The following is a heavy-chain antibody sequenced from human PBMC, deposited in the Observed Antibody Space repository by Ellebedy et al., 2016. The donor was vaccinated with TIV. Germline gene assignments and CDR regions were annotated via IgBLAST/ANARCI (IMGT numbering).Heavy chain of an antibody. Sequence: AASVKVSCKTSGYTFTDYYIHCERQAPGHGLELMAWINPNSGGKNYAQKFQGRVTVTREPSTSTAFLELSRLRSDDTAVYYCTRDLTNIVSGDYWGQGTLVTVSS. CDR2: INPNSGGK. CDR1: GYTFTDYY. J-gene: IGHJ4*02. V-gene: IGHV1-2*02. D-gene: IGHD5/OR15-5a*01. CDR3: TRDLTNIVSGDY.